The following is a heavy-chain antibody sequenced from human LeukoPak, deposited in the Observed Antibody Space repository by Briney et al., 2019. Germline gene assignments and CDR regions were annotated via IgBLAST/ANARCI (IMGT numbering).Heavy chain of an antibody. Sequence: SQTLSLTYAISADSVSSNSATWNWIRQSPSRGLEWLGRTYYRSKWYNGYAVSVKSRITINPDTSKNQFSLQLNSVTPEDTAVYYCARATLGGGGYYVDFDYWGQGTLVTVSS. CDR2: TYYRSKWYN. D-gene: IGHD1-26*01. CDR3: ARATLGGGGYYVDFDY. CDR1: ADSVSSNSAT. J-gene: IGHJ4*02. V-gene: IGHV6-1*01.